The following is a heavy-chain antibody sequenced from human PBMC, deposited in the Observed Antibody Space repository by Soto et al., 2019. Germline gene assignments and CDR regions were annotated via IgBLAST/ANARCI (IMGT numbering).Heavy chain of an antibody. CDR3: ARDLWVEPELYYYGLDV. J-gene: IGHJ6*02. Sequence: SETLSLTCTVSGDSINSADYYWSWLRQTPGKGLEWIGHIFYSGTTYYNPSLKSRLTITVGTTKNHFSLMLTPVTAADTAAYYCARDLWVEPELYYYGLDVWGQGTTVTVSS. V-gene: IGHV4-30-4*01. D-gene: IGHD1-1*01. CDR1: GDSINSADYY. CDR2: IFYSGTT.